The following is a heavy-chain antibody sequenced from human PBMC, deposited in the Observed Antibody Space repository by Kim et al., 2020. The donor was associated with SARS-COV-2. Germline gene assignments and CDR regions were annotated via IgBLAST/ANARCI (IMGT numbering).Heavy chain of an antibody. Sequence: ADAGKGRFTISRNNSKSTLYLQMNSLRAEDTAVYYCARGGVGYYYYGMDVWGQGTTVTVSS. J-gene: IGHJ6*02. D-gene: IGHD2-15*01. CDR3: ARGGVGYYYYGMDV. V-gene: IGHV3-53*01.